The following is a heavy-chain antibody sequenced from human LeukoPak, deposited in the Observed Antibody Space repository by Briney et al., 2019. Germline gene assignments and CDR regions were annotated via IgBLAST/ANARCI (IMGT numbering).Heavy chain of an antibody. D-gene: IGHD1-1*01. J-gene: IGHJ6*02. CDR1: GFTVSSNY. Sequence: GGSLTLSCAASGFTVSSNYMSWVRQAPGKGLEWVSVIYSGGITYYDDSVKGRFTISRDNSKNTLYLQMNSVRAEDTAVYYCALQRPLKGVWGQGTTVTVSS. CDR2: IYSGGIT. V-gene: IGHV3-66*04. CDR3: ALQRPLKGV.